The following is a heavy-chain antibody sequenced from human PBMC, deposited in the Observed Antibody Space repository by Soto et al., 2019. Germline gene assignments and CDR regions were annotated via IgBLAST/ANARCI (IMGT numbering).Heavy chain of an antibody. J-gene: IGHJ3*02. Sequence: PGGSLRLSCAASGFTVSSNYMIWVRQAPGKGLEWVSVIYSGGSTYYADSVKGRFTISRDNSKNTLYLQMDSLRAEDTAVYYCARGGEYGADAFDIWGQGTMVTVSS. CDR2: IYSGGST. CDR1: GFTVSSNY. V-gene: IGHV3-53*01. D-gene: IGHD3-16*01. CDR3: ARGGEYGADAFDI.